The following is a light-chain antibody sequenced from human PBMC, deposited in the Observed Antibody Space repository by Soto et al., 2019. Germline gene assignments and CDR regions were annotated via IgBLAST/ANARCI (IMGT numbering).Light chain of an antibody. V-gene: IGKV3-11*01. CDR1: QSVGNF. CDR3: QQRRNWPLT. J-gene: IGKJ4*01. CDR2: NAS. Sequence: EIVLAQSPATLSLSPGERATLSCRASQSVGNFLAWYQHRPGQAPRLLILNASTRATGIPPRFSGSGSGTDFTLTLSRLEPEDFAVYYCQQRRNWPLTFGGGTKVEIK.